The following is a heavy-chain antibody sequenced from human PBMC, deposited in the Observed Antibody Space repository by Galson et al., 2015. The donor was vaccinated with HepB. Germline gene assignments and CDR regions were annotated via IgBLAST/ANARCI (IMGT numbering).Heavy chain of an antibody. CDR3: AKDRSHKHGSSSRGYFDY. D-gene: IGHD6-19*01. V-gene: IGHV3-23*01. CDR1: GFTFSSYA. CDR2: ISGSGGST. J-gene: IGHJ4*02. Sequence: SLRLSCAASGFTFSSYAMSWVRQAPGKGLEWVSAISGSGGSTYYADSVKGRFTISRDNSKNTLYLQMNSLRAEDTAVYYCAKDRSHKHGSSSRGYFDYWGQGTLVTVSS.